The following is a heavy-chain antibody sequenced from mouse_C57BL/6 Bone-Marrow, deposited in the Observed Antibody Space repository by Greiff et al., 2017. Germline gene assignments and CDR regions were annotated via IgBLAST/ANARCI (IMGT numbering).Heavy chain of an antibody. CDR1: GFTFTDYY. CDR2: IRNKANGYTT. CDR3: ARYGDGSSPFDY. D-gene: IGHD1-1*01. Sequence: EVKLEESGGGLVQPGGSLSLSCAASGFTFTDYYMSWVRQPPGKAIVWWGFIRNKANGYTTESSASMKGRFTISRDNSQSILYLQMKALRAEDSATYYCARYGDGSSPFDYWGQGTTLTVSS. J-gene: IGHJ2*01. V-gene: IGHV7-3*01.